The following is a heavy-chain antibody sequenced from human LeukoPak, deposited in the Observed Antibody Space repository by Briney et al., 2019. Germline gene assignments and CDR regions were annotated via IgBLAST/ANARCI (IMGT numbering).Heavy chain of an antibody. CDR1: GGSISSYY. V-gene: IGHV4-59*12. D-gene: IGHD6-13*01. Sequence: SETLSLTCTVSGGSISSYYWSWIRQPPGKGLEWIGYIYYSGSTYYNPSLKSRVTISVDTSKNQFSLKLSSVTAADTAVYYCAREGGDIAAAGGGAFDIWGQGTMVTVSS. CDR3: AREGGDIAAAGGGAFDI. J-gene: IGHJ3*02. CDR2: IYYSGST.